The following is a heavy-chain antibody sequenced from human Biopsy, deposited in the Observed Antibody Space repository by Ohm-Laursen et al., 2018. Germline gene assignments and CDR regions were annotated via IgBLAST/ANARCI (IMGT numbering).Heavy chain of an antibody. Sequence: TLSLTCSVSGGSITSYSWSWIRQPPGKGLEPIGYIYNTGDTTYNPSLQSRLTISLNTSNNQLSLRLRSVTAADAAVYYCASRSAANWYFNLWGRGTLVTVSS. J-gene: IGHJ2*01. CDR1: GGSITSYS. V-gene: IGHV4-59*08. CDR2: IYNTGDT. CDR3: ASRSAANWYFNL. D-gene: IGHD6-25*01.